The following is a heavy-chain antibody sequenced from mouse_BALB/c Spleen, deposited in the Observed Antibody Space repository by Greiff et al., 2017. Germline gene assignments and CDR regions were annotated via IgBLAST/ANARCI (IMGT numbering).Heavy chain of an antibody. Sequence: EVQLVESGGGLVQPGGSRKLSCAASGFTFSSFGMHWVRQAPEKGLEWVAYISSGSSTIYYADTVKGRFTISRDNPKNTLFLQMTSLRSEDTAMYYCARSSCYDYSDYWGQGTTLTVSS. D-gene: IGHD2-3*01. V-gene: IGHV5-17*02. CDR1: GFTFSSFG. J-gene: IGHJ2*01. CDR3: ARSSCYDYSDY. CDR2: ISSGSSTI.